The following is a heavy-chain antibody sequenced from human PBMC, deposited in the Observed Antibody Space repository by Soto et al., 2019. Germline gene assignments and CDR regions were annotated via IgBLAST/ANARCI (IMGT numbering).Heavy chain of an antibody. Sequence: PVGSLRLSCAASGFTFSSYSMNWVRQAPGKGLEWVSYISSSSSTIYYADSVKGRFTISRDNAKNSLYLQMNSPRDEDTAVYYCARDLGGSYYEEHSFDIWSQGTMVTVSS. J-gene: IGHJ3*02. D-gene: IGHD1-26*01. V-gene: IGHV3-48*02. CDR3: ARDLGGSYYEEHSFDI. CDR2: ISSSSSTI. CDR1: GFTFSSYS.